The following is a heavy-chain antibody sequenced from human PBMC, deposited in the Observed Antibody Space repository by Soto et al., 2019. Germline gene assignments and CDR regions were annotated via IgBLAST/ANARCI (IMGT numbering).Heavy chain of an antibody. CDR1: GYSFTSYW. Sequence: GESLKISCKGSGYSFTSYWISWVRQMPGKGLEWMGIIYPGDSDTRYSPSFQGQVTISADKSISTAYLQWSSLKASDTAMYYCARHASRSVYYDILTGYYGMDVWGQGTTVTVSS. CDR3: ARHASRSVYYDILTGYYGMDV. CDR2: IYPGDSDT. V-gene: IGHV5-51*01. D-gene: IGHD3-9*01. J-gene: IGHJ6*02.